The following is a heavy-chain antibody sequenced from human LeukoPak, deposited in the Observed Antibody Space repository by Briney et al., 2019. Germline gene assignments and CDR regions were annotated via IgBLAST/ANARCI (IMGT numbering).Heavy chain of an antibody. J-gene: IGHJ6*02. CDR1: GGSFMNYY. CDR3: ARAGVYGDYDV. V-gene: IGHV4-34*01. D-gene: IGHD4-17*01. Sequence: PSETLSLTCAVYGGSFMNYYWSWIRQPPGKGLEWIGEINHSGSTNYNPPLRSRVTFSLDTSKTQFSLKLGSLTAADTAIYYCARAGVYGDYDVWGQGTTVTVS. CDR2: INHSGST.